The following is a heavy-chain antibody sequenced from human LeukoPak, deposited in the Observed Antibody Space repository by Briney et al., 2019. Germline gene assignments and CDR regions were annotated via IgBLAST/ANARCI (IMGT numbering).Heavy chain of an antibody. D-gene: IGHD3-10*01. CDR2: IYSGGST. J-gene: IGHJ4*02. CDR1: GFTVSSNY. V-gene: IGHV3-66*01. Sequence: GGSLRLSCAASGFTVSSNYMSWVRQAPGKGLEWVSVIYSGGSTYYADSVKGRYTISRDNSNDTLYLQMNSLRAEDTAVYYCARVLVRGVTDYWGQGTLVTVSS. CDR3: ARVLVRGVTDY.